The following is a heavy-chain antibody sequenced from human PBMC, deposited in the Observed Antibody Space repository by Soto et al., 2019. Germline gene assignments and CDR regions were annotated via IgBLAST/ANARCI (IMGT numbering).Heavy chain of an antibody. CDR1: GGTFSSYA. CDR2: IIPIFGTA. CDR3: ARSGTICSGGSCEFDY. V-gene: IGHV1-69*13. J-gene: IGHJ4*02. Sequence: SVKVSCKASGGTFSSYAISWVRQAPGQGLEWMGGIIPIFGTANYAQKFQGRVTITADESTSTAYMELSSLRSEDTAVYYCARSGTICSGGSCEFDYWGQGTLVTVS. D-gene: IGHD2-15*01.